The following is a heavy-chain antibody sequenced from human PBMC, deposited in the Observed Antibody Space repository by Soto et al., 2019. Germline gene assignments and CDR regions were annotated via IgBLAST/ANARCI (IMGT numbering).Heavy chain of an antibody. D-gene: IGHD1-20*01. Sequence: SETLSLTCTVSSGSISVTNVFWGWVRQPPGKGLEWIGYIDYSGTAYFSPSLATRVTFHVDTSKNQFSLTLYSVTAADTAVYYCARITGRHLDYWGQGILATVSS. CDR3: ARITGRHLDY. J-gene: IGHJ4*02. CDR2: IDYSGTA. CDR1: SGSISVTNVF. V-gene: IGHV4-39*01.